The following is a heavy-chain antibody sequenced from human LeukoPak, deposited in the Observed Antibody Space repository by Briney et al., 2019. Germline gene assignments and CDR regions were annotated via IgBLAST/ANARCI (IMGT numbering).Heavy chain of an antibody. Sequence: ASVKVSCKASGYTFTSYDINWVRQATGQGLEWMGWINPNSGNTGYAQKFQGRVTLTRDTSTSTAYMELNSLRSDDTAVYYCAREAIILVPPSRPFDPWGQGTLVTVSS. D-gene: IGHD2-8*01. J-gene: IGHJ5*02. CDR1: GYTFTSYD. CDR2: INPNSGNT. V-gene: IGHV1-8*03. CDR3: AREAIILVPPSRPFDP.